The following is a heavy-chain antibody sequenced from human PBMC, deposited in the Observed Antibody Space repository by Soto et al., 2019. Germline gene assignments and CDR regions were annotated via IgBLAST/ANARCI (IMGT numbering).Heavy chain of an antibody. V-gene: IGHV3-30-3*01. CDR3: ARGPSSLTRFDY. CDR1: GFTFSSYA. CDR2: ISFDGSNK. Sequence: GGSLRLSCAASGFTFSSYAMKWVRQAPGKGLEWVAVISFDGSNKYYADSVKGRFTISRDNSKSTLYLQMNSLRAEDTAVYFCARGPSSLTRFDYWGQGTLVTVSS. D-gene: IGHD2-2*01. J-gene: IGHJ4*02.